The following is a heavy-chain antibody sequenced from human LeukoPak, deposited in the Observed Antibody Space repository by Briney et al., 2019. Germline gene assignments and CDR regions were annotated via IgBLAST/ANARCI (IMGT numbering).Heavy chain of an antibody. D-gene: IGHD2-21*01. J-gene: IGHJ5*02. CDR1: GFTFSSYG. Sequence: PGGSLRLSCAASGFTFSSYGMHWVRQAPGKGLEWVAFIHYDGINKYYTDSVKGRFTISRDNSKNTLYLEMNSLRVEDTAVYYCAKASILWWSHQEPWGQGTLVTVSS. CDR2: IHYDGINK. CDR3: AKASILWWSHQEP. V-gene: IGHV3-30*02.